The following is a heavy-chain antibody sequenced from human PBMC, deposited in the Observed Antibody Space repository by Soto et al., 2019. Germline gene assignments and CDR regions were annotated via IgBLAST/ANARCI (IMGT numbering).Heavy chain of an antibody. CDR1: GFTFSSYS. CDR2: ISSSSSYI. J-gene: IGHJ6*02. Sequence: LRLSCAASGFTFSSYSMNWVRQAPGKGLEWVSSISSSSSYIYYADSVKGRFTISRDNAKNSLYLQMNSLRAEDTAVYYCARDLRDDFWSGYYYYYYYGMDVWGQGTTVTVSS. D-gene: IGHD3-3*01. CDR3: ARDLRDDFWSGYYYYYYYGMDV. V-gene: IGHV3-21*01.